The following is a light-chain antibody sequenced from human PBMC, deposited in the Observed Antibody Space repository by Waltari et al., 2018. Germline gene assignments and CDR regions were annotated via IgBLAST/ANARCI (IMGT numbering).Light chain of an antibody. Sequence: VLTQSPGTLSLSPGERATLSCRASQSLTKRYLAWYQQKSGQAPRLLIYGAASRAAGIPDRFSGSGSGTDFTLTISRLEPEDFAVYYCQKYGSSVLYTFGQGTKLEIK. V-gene: IGKV3-20*01. CDR1: QSLTKRY. CDR3: QKYGSSVLYT. CDR2: GAA. J-gene: IGKJ2*01.